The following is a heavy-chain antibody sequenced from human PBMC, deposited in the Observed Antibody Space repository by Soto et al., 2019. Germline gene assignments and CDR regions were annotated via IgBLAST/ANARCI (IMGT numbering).Heavy chain of an antibody. J-gene: IGHJ6*02. CDR3: ARDPYSSSHGSLRGGYGMDV. V-gene: IGHV4-59*01. Sequence: QVQLQESGPGLVKPSETLSLTCSVSGGSISSNYWSWIRQPPGKGLEWIGYIYYSGSTNYNPSLKSRVTISADTSKNQFSLKLSTVTAADTAVYYCARDPYSSSHGSLRGGYGMDVLGQGTTVTVSS. D-gene: IGHD6-13*01. CDR1: GGSISSNY. CDR2: IYYSGST.